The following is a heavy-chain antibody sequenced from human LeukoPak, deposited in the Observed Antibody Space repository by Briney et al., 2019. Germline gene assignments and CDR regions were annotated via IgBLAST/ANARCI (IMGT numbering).Heavy chain of an antibody. V-gene: IGHV3-33*01. D-gene: IGHD6-13*01. Sequence: GGSLRLSCAASGFTFSSYGVHWVRQAPGKGLEWVAVIWYDGSNKYYADSVKGRFTISRDNSKNTLYLQMNSLRAEDTAVYYCARGVTAGPSYYYYYMDVWGKGTTVTVSS. CDR1: GFTFSSYG. J-gene: IGHJ6*03. CDR3: ARGVTAGPSYYYYYMDV. CDR2: IWYDGSNK.